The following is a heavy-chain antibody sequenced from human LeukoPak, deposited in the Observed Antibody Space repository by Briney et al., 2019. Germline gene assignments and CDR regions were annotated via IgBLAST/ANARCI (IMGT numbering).Heavy chain of an antibody. J-gene: IGHJ3*02. V-gene: IGHV5-51*01. CDR2: IYPGYSDT. D-gene: IGHD5-18*01. CDR1: GYSFTSCW. CDR3: AREGYSYGPTAFDI. Sequence: ESLKISCKGSGYSFTSCWIGWVRHMPGKGLEWVGVIYPGYSDTRYSPSFQGQVTISADKSISTAYLQWSSLKASDTAMYYCAREGYSYGPTAFDIWDQGTMVTVTS.